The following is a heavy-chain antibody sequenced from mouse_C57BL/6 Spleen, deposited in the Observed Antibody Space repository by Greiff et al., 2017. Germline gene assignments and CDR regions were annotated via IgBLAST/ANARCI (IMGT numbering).Heavy chain of an antibody. CDR2: FKPSNGGT. V-gene: IGHV1-53*01. D-gene: IGHD2-5*01. J-gene: IGHJ2*01. CDR1: AYTFTSSW. Sequence: QVQLQHLGIELVNLGAPVKLSAKALAYTFTSSWMHGGKQRPGQGFEWIGNFKPSNGGTNYNEKFKSKATLTVDKSSSTAYMQLSSLTSEDSAVYYCARAGYSNYDYWGQGTTLTVSS. CDR3: ARAGYSNYDY.